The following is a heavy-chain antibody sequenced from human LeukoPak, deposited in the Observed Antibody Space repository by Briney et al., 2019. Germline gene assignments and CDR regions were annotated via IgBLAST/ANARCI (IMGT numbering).Heavy chain of an antibody. Sequence: GASVKVSCKASGYTFTSYYMHWVRQAPGQGLEWMGIINPSGGSTNYAQKFQGRVTITADKSTGTAYMELSSLRSEDTAVYYCARGLDTAIDYWGQGTLVTVSS. CDR2: INPSGGST. CDR1: GYTFTSYY. J-gene: IGHJ4*02. V-gene: IGHV1-46*01. D-gene: IGHD5-18*01. CDR3: ARGLDTAIDY.